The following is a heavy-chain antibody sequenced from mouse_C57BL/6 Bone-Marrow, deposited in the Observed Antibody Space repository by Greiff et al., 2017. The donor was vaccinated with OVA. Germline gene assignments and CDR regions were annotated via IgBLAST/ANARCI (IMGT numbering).Heavy chain of an antibody. CDR1: GFTFSSYA. V-gene: IGHV5-4*03. CDR2: ISDGGSYT. D-gene: IGHD1-1*01. J-gene: IGHJ4*01. Sequence: EVKVVESGGGLVKPGGSLKLSCAASGFTFSSYAMSWVRQTPEKRLEWVATISDGGSYTYYPDNVKGRFTISRDNAKNNLYLQMSHLKSEDTAMYYCARGGPTTVRAMDYWGQGTSVTVSS. CDR3: ARGGPTTVRAMDY.